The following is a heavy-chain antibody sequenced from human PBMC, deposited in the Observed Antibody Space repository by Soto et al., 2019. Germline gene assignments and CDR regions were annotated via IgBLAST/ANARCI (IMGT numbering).Heavy chain of an antibody. CDR2: INTDGSNT. CDR3: AREFCSGGNCYTYYFDP. D-gene: IGHD2-15*01. CDR1: GFTFNRYW. Sequence: PGGSLRLSCSASGFTFNRYWMHWVRHAPGKGLVWVSHINTDGSNTNYADSVKGRFTISRDNAKSTLFLQMNSLRDEDTAVYYCAREFCSGGNCYTYYFDPWGQGIPVTAPQ. J-gene: IGHJ5*02. V-gene: IGHV3-74*01.